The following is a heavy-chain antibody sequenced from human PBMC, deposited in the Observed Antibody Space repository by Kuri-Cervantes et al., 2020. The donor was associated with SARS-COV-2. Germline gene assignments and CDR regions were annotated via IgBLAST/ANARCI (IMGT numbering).Heavy chain of an antibody. J-gene: IGHJ4*02. CDR1: GGSISSSSYY. CDR3: ARHPPEYYSLYYFDY. Sequence: ESLKISCTVSGGSISSSSYYWGWIRQPPGKGLEWIGSIYYSGSTYYNPSLKSRVTISVDTSKNQFSLKLGSVTAADTAVYYCARHPPEYYSLYYFDYWGQGTLVTVSS. D-gene: IGHD3-10*01. V-gene: IGHV4-39*01. CDR2: IYYSGST.